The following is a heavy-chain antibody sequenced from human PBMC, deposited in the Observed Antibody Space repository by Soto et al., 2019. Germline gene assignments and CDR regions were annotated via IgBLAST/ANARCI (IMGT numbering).Heavy chain of an antibody. J-gene: IGHJ5*02. Sequence: SETLSLTCTVSGGSISSSSYYWGWIRQPPGKGLEWIGSIYYSGSTYYNPSLKSRVTISVDTSKNQFSLKLSSVTAADTAVYYCARQGVHYDILTGYPLDPWGQGPLVTVTS. D-gene: IGHD3-9*01. CDR2: IYYSGST. V-gene: IGHV4-39*01. CDR1: GGSISSSSYY. CDR3: ARQGVHYDILTGYPLDP.